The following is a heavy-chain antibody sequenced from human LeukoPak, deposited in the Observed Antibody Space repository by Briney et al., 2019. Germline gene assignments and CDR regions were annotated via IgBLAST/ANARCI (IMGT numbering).Heavy chain of an antibody. CDR1: GGSISSSSYY. CDR2: IYYTGST. V-gene: IGHV4-39*07. Sequence: SEALSLTCTVSGGSISSSSYYWGWIRQPPGKGLEWIGSIYYTGSTYYNPSLKSRVTISVDTSKNQFSLKLSSVTAADTAVYYCARDGVGIEGDYWGQGTLVTVSS. CDR3: ARDGVGIEGDY. J-gene: IGHJ4*02. D-gene: IGHD6-13*01.